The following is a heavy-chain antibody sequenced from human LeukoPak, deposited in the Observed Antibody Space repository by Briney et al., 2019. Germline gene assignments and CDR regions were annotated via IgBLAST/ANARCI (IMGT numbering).Heavy chain of an antibody. J-gene: IGHJ2*01. CDR2: ISWNSGSI. Sequence: SGGSLRLSCAVSGFTFDDYAMHWVRQAPGKGLEWVSGISWNSGSIGYADSVKGRFTISRDNAKNSLYLQMNSLRAEDTALYYCAKGTGDHWYFDLWGRGTLVTVSS. CDR3: AKGTGDHWYFDL. CDR1: GFTFDDYA. D-gene: IGHD7-27*01. V-gene: IGHV3-9*01.